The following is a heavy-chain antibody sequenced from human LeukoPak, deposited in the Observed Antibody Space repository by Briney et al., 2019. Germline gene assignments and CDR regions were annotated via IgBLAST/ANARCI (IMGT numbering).Heavy chain of an antibody. Sequence: GDSVTVSCKASGYTFTNYGISWVRQAPGQGLEWMGWISAYNGNTNYAQKPQGRVTMTTDTSTSTAYMELRSLRSDDTAVYYCARVPPPSYWGDYWGQGTLLTVSS. CDR3: ARVPPPSYWGDY. J-gene: IGHJ4*02. CDR2: ISAYNGNT. V-gene: IGHV1-18*01. CDR1: GYTFTNYG. D-gene: IGHD1-26*01.